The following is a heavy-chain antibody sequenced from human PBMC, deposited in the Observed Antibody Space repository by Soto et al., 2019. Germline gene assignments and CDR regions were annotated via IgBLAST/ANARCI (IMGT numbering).Heavy chain of an antibody. J-gene: IGHJ5*02. V-gene: IGHV4-30-4*01. CDR1: GGSISSGDYY. CDR3: AREAVGDSSGYYYRWFDP. D-gene: IGHD3-22*01. CDR2: IYYSGST. Sequence: PSETLSLTCTVSGGSISSGDYYWSWIRQPPGKGLEWIGYIYYSGSTYYNPSLKSRVTISVDTSKNQFSLKLSSVTAADTAVYYCAREAVGDSSGYYYRWFDPWGQGTLVTVSS.